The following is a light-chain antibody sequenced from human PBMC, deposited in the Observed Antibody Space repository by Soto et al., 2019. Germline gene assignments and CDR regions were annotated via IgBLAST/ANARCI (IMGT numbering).Light chain of an antibody. CDR1: SSDVGGYNY. J-gene: IGLJ2*01. V-gene: IGLV2-8*01. Sequence: QSALTQPPSASGSPGQSVTISCTGTSSDVGGYNYVSWYQQHPGKAPKLMISEVSKRPSGVPDRFSGSKSGNTASLTVSGLQAEDEADYYCSSFAGNNNVVFGGGTKLPVL. CDR2: EVS. CDR3: SSFAGNNNVV.